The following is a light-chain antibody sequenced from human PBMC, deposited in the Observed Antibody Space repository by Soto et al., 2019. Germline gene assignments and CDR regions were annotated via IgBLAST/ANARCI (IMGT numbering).Light chain of an antibody. CDR1: QSVSSSH. J-gene: IGKJ2*01. CDR2: GAS. V-gene: IGKV3-20*01. CDR3: QQYCDSPIYT. Sequence: EIVLTQSPGTLSSSPGERATLSCRASQSVSSSHLAWYQQKPGQAPRLLIYGASSRATGIPDRFSGSGSGSDFTLTISRLEPEDFAVYFCQQYCDSPIYTFGQGTKLEI.